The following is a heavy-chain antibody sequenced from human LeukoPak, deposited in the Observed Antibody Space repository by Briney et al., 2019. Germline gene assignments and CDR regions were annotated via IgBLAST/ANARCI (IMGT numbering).Heavy chain of an antibody. Sequence: GGSLRLSCAASGFTFSSYGMSWVRQAPGKGLEWVSAISGSGGSTYYADSVKGRFTISRDNSKNTLFLQLNSLRAEDTAVYYCAKAMTNYWYFGLWGRGTLVTVSS. J-gene: IGHJ2*01. V-gene: IGHV3-23*01. CDR3: AKAMTNYWYFGL. CDR2: ISGSGGST. CDR1: GFTFSSYG.